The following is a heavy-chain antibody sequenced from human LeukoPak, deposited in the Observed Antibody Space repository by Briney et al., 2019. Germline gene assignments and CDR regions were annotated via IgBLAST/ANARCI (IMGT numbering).Heavy chain of an antibody. J-gene: IGHJ3*02. Sequence: SETLSLSCTVSGGSISNTLYYWGWIRQPPGKGLEWIGSIYYSGSTYYNPSLKSRVTISVDTSKNQFSLKLSSVTAADTAVYYSASSDGSGSYDIWGQGTMVTVSS. CDR2: IYYSGST. CDR1: GGSISNTLYY. V-gene: IGHV4-39*01. D-gene: IGHD3-10*01. CDR3: ASSDGSGSYDI.